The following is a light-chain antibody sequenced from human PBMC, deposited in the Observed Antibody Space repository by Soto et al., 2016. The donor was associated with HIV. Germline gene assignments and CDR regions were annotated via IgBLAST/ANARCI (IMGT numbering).Light chain of an antibody. Sequence: DIVMTQSPPSLPVTPGEPASISCRSSQSPLHSNGYNYLDWYLQKPGQSPQLLIYMGSNRASAVPDRFSGSGSGTDFTLNISRVEAEDAGIYYCMQALQTPRTFGQGTKLEIK. CDR3: MQALQTPRT. CDR2: MGS. J-gene: IGKJ1*01. CDR1: QSPLHSNGYNY. V-gene: IGKV2-28*01.